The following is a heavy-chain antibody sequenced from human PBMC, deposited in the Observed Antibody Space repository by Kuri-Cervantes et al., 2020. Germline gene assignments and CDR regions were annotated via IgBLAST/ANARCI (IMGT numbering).Heavy chain of an antibody. CDR1: GFTFSSYA. V-gene: IGHV3-23*01. J-gene: IGHJ4*02. CDR3: AKDGPYYYGSGSWDY. D-gene: IGHD3-10*01. CDR2: ISGSGGST. Sequence: GESLKISCAASGFTFSSYAMSWVRQAPGKGLEWVSAISGSGGSTYYAGSVKGRFTISRDNSKNTLYLQMNSLRAEDTAVYYCAKDGPYYYGSGSWDYWGQGTLVTVSS.